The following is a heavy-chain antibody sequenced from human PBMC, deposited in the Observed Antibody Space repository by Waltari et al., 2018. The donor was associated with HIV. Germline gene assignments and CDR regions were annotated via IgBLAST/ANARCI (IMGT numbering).Heavy chain of an antibody. D-gene: IGHD3-10*01. Sequence: VQLLQSGGGVGQPGGSLRLSCTASRLTFNHYNNLNTYNVHWVRRTAGQGLEWVAVISNDGNTRYTAESVKGRFTVSRDNSKHTVYLEMNNLRIDDTAQYYCARRSLLGLDVWGQGTTVIVSS. J-gene: IGHJ6*02. CDR2: ISNDGNTR. CDR3: ARRSLLGLDV. CDR1: RLTFNHYN. V-gene: IGHV3-30*03.